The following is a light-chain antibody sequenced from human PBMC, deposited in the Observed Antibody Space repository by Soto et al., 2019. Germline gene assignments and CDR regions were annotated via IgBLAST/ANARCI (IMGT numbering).Light chain of an antibody. CDR1: SSDVGGYDY. CDR3: RSYAGGNNLV. Sequence: QSALTQPPSASGSPGQSVTISCTGTSSDVGGYDYVSWYQQFPGKAPKLMIYEVSQRPSGVPDRFSGSKSGNTASLTVSGLQPEDEADYYWRSYAGGNNLVFGGGTKVTVL. V-gene: IGLV2-8*01. CDR2: EVS. J-gene: IGLJ2*01.